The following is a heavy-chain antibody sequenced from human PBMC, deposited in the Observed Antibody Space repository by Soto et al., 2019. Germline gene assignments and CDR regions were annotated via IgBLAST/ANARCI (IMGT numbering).Heavy chain of an antibody. J-gene: IGHJ6*03. CDR2: ISANNGVT. Sequence: QVQLVQSGGEVKMPGASVRVSCKASDYTFTRFAISWVRQAPGQGLEWMGWISANNGVTNFAQKFQGRFTITTDTSASTGSMNLRSVRYDATAVYYCARGLPGTWSGDYMDVWGKGTTVTVSS. CDR1: DYTFTRFA. V-gene: IGHV1-18*01. CDR3: ARGLPGTWSGDYMDV. D-gene: IGHD6-25*01.